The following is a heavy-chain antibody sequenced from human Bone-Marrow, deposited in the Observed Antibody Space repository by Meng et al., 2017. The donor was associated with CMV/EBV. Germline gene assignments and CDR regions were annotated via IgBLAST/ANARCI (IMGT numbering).Heavy chain of an antibody. D-gene: IGHD1-1*01. CDR3: ARDLPNWNDFSYYGMDV. Sequence: ASVKVSCKASGYTFTGYYMHWVRQAPGQGLEWMGWINPYSGGTNYAQKFQGRVTMTRDTSISTAYMELSRLRSDDTAVYYCARDLPNWNDFSYYGMDVWGQGTTVTVSS. CDR1: GYTFTGYY. V-gene: IGHV1-2*02. J-gene: IGHJ6*02. CDR2: INPYSGGT.